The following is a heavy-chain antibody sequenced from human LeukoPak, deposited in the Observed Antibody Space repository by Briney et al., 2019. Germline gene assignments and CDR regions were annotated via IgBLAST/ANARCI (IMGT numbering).Heavy chain of an antibody. CDR2: INPSGGST. V-gene: IGHV1-46*01. D-gene: IGHD1-26*01. J-gene: IGHJ4*02. Sequence: ASVKVSCKASGYTFTGYYMHWVRQAPGQGLEWMGIINPSGGSTSYAQKFQGRVTMTRDMSTSTVYMELSSLRSEDTAVYYCARDEAGGGSYFRTWGQGTLVTVSS. CDR1: GYTFTGYY. CDR3: ARDEAGGGSYFRT.